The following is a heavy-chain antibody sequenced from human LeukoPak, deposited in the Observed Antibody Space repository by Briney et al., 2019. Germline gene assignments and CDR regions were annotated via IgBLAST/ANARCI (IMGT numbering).Heavy chain of an antibody. J-gene: IGHJ5*02. V-gene: IGHV4-39*01. Sequence: SETRSLTCTVSGGSVSSSSYYWGWIRQPLGKGLEGIGSVYFRRTTYYNPSLKSRVTISVDTPKNQFSLKLNSVTAADTAVYYCARHEVGYCSSPSCYGGNWLDPWGQGTLVTVSS. CDR2: VYFRRTT. D-gene: IGHD2-2*01. CDR3: ARHEVGYCSSPSCYGGNWLDP. CDR1: GGSVSSSSYY.